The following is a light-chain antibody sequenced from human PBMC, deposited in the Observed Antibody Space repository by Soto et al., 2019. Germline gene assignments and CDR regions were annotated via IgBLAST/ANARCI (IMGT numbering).Light chain of an antibody. Sequence: QSVLTQPASVSGSPGQSITISCTGTSSDIGGYKYVSWFQHHPGKAPKLMIYAVSNRPSGVSNRFSGSKSGNTASLTISGLQTEDEADYYCSSFTSISTWVFGGETKVTVL. V-gene: IGLV2-14*01. CDR1: SSDIGGYKY. J-gene: IGLJ3*02. CDR3: SSFTSISTWV. CDR2: AVS.